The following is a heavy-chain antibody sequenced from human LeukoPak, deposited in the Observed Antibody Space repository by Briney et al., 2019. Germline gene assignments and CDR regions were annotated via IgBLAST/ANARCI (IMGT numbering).Heavy chain of an antibody. CDR3: ARARRYCSSTSCYRYYYYYYMDV. Sequence: SETLSLTCAVYGGSFSGYYWSWIRQPPGKGLEWIGEINHSGSTNYNPSLKSRVTITVDTSKNQFSLKLSSVTAADTAVYYCARARRYCSSTSCYRYYYYYYMDVWGKGTTVTVSS. CDR2: INHSGST. V-gene: IGHV4-34*01. J-gene: IGHJ6*03. CDR1: GGSFSGYY. D-gene: IGHD2-2*02.